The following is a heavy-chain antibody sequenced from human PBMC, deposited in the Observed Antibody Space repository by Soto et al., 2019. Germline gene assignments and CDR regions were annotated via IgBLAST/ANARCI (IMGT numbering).Heavy chain of an antibody. V-gene: IGHV1-58*01. CDR1: GFTFTYSA. J-gene: IGHJ3*02. Sequence: SVKVSCKASGFTFTYSAVQWVRQARGQRLEYIGWIVVGSGNTNYAQKFQERVTITRDMSTSTAYMELSSLRSEDTAVYYCAAATSGSDAFDIWGQGTMVTVSS. CDR3: AAATSGSDAFDI. D-gene: IGHD3-10*01. CDR2: IVVGSGNT.